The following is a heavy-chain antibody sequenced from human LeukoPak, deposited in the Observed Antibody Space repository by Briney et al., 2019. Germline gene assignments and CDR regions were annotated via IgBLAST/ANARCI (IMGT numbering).Heavy chain of an antibody. Sequence: ASVKVSCKASGYTFTSYDINWVRQSTGQGLEWMGWMNPNSGNTGYAQKFQGRVTMTRNTSISTAYMELSSLRSEDTAVYYCASRGELLWFGVAKYNWFDPWGQGTLVTVSS. CDR2: MNPNSGNT. CDR3: ASRGELLWFGVAKYNWFDP. CDR1: GYTFTSYD. D-gene: IGHD3-10*01. J-gene: IGHJ5*02. V-gene: IGHV1-8*01.